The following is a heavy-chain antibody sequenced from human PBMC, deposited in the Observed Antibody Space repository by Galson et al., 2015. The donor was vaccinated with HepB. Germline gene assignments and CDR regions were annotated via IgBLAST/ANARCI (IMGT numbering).Heavy chain of an antibody. CDR2: INSDGSST. CDR1: GFTFSSYW. D-gene: IGHD6-19*01. CDR3: ARDKGSGWYKTVEPLGY. Sequence: SLRLSCAASGFTFSSYWMHWVRQAPGKGLVWVSRINSDGSSTTYADSVKGRFTISRDNAKNTLYLQMNSLGAEDTAVYYCARDKGSGWYKTVEPLGYWGQGTLVTVSS. J-gene: IGHJ4*02. V-gene: IGHV3-74*01.